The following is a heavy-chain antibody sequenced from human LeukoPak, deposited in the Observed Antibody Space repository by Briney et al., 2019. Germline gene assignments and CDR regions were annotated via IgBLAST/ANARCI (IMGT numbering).Heavy chain of an antibody. Sequence: SETLSLTCAVYGGTFSGYYWSWIRQPPGKGLEWIGEINHSGSTNYNPSLKSRVTISVGTSKNQLSLKLSSVTAADTAVYYCASLGMGSNFDYWGQGTLVTVSS. D-gene: IGHD1-26*01. J-gene: IGHJ4*02. V-gene: IGHV4-34*01. CDR3: ASLGMGSNFDY. CDR2: INHSGST. CDR1: GGTFSGYY.